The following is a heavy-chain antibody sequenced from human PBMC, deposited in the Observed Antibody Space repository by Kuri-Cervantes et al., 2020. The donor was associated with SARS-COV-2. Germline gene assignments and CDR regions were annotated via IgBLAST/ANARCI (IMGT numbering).Heavy chain of an antibody. V-gene: IGHV3-21*04. CDR2: ISSSSSYI. Sequence: GESLKISCAASGFTFSSYSMNWVRQAPGKGLEWVSSISSSSSYIYYADSVKGRFTISRDDSENTLYLQMNGLRAEDTAMYYCARATGVDLDHWGQGTLVTVSS. D-gene: IGHD7-27*01. CDR3: ARATGVDLDH. J-gene: IGHJ4*02. CDR1: GFTFSSYS.